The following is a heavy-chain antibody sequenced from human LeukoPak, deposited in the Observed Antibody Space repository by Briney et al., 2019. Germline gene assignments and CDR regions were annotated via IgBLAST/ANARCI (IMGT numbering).Heavy chain of an antibody. V-gene: IGHV3-23*01. CDR3: AKGASYYSFDP. CDR2: ISDSGEVT. J-gene: IGHJ5*02. Sequence: GGSLRLSCGVPGFTFSDYGMSWVRQAPGQGLEWVASISDSGEVTFKADSVKGRFTISRDNSKNALYLQMNYLRAEDTAVYYCAKGASYYSFDPWGQGTQVAVSS. D-gene: IGHD3-10*01. CDR1: GFTFSDYG.